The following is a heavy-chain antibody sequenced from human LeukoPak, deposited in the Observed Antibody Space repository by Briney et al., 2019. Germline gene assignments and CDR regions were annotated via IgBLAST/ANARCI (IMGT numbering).Heavy chain of an antibody. V-gene: IGHV3-23*01. D-gene: IGHD3-10*01. CDR1: GISLSNYA. CDR3: AKRGVVIRGILVIGYHQEAYHYDF. Sequence: GGSLRLSCVVSGISLSNYAMTWVRQAPGKGLEWVSYIRERAGNTTYADSVKGRFTISRDTSLNTLYLQMNNLRAEDTAVYFCAKRGVVIRGILVIGYHQEAYHYDFWGQGVLVTVSS. J-gene: IGHJ4*02. CDR2: IRERAGNT.